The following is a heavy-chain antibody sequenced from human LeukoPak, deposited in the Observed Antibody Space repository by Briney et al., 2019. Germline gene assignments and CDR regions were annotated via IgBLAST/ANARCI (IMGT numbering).Heavy chain of an antibody. CDR2: ISRIGHST. Sequence: PGGSLRLSCEASGFSFTDYYVTWIRQAPGKGLEWVSYISRIGHSTYHGDSVSGRFTISSDTAKNSLFLQMTSLRAEDTAVYYCARAGDSGDFPLGYFYYMDVWGKGTTVTVSS. V-gene: IGHV3-11*01. D-gene: IGHD4-17*01. CDR1: GFSFTDYY. CDR3: ARAGDSGDFPLGYFYYMDV. J-gene: IGHJ6*03.